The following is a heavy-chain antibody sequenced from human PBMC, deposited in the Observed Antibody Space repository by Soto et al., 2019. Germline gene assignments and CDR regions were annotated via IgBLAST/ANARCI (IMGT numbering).Heavy chain of an antibody. CDR1: GGSFSGYY. Sequence: SETLSLTCAVYGGSFSGYYWSWIRQPPGKGLERIGEINHSGSTNHNPSLKSRVTISVDTSKNQFSLKLSSVTAADTAVYYCARARGTAAAGTLRRGGDYYYYGMDVWGQGTTVT. D-gene: IGHD6-13*01. J-gene: IGHJ6*02. CDR2: INHSGST. V-gene: IGHV4-34*01. CDR3: ARARGTAAAGTLRRGGDYYYYGMDV.